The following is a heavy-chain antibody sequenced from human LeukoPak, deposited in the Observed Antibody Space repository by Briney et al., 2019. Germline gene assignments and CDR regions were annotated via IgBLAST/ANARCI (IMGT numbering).Heavy chain of an antibody. V-gene: IGHV3-33*01. CDR1: GFTFSSYG. CDR3: ARGIGYGDAGFDY. CDR2: IWYDGSNK. D-gene: IGHD4-17*01. Sequence: GGSLRLSCAASGFTFSSYGMHWVRQAPGKGLEWVAVIWYDGSNKYYADSVKGRFTISRDNSKNTLYLQMNSPRAEDTAVYYCARGIGYGDAGFDYWGQGTLVTVSS. J-gene: IGHJ4*02.